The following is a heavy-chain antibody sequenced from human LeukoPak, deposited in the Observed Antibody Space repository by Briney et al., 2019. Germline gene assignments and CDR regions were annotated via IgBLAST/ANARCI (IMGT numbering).Heavy chain of an antibody. CDR1: GYTLTELS. CDR3: ARNPQKYYYGSGSYYYFDY. D-gene: IGHD3-10*01. Sequence: ASVKVSCKVSGYTLTELSMHWVRQAPGQGLEWMGWISAYNGNTNYAQKLQGRVTMTTGTSTSTAYMELRSLRSDDTAVYYCARNPQKYYYGSGSYYYFDYWGQGTLVTVSS. V-gene: IGHV1-18*01. CDR2: ISAYNGNT. J-gene: IGHJ4*02.